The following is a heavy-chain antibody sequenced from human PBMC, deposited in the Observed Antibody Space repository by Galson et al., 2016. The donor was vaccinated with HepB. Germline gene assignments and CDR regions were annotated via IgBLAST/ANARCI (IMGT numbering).Heavy chain of an antibody. D-gene: IGHD4-17*01. CDR3: AKPRSFDGDYDFDY. CDR1: GFTFSYYA. Sequence: SLRLSCAASGFTFSYYAMIWVRQAPGRGLEWVSTISILGDRTYYADSVKGRFTISRDNSKNTLYLQMNSLRADDTAVYYCAKPRSFDGDYDFDYWGQGTLVTVSS. V-gene: IGHV3-23*01. CDR2: ISILGDRT. J-gene: IGHJ4*02.